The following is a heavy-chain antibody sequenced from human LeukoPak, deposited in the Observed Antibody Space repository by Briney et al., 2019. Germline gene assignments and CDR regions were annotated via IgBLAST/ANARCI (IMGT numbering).Heavy chain of an antibody. CDR2: ISSSGSTI. CDR1: GFTFSDYY. CDR3: AREIQRDYYDSSGYPIDY. J-gene: IGHJ4*02. D-gene: IGHD3-22*01. Sequence: SGGSLRLSCAASGFTFSDYYMSWIRQAPGKGLEWVSYISSSGSTIYYADSVKGRFTISRDNAKNSLYLQMNSLRAEDTAVYYCAREIQRDYYDSSGYPIDYWGQGTLVTVSS. V-gene: IGHV3-11*04.